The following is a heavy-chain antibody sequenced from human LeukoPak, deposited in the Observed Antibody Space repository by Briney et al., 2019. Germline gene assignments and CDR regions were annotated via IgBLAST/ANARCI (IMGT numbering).Heavy chain of an antibody. J-gene: IGHJ2*01. CDR1: GGSLSSYTYY. Sequence: PSETLSLTCTASGGSLSSYTYYWGWIRQPPGKGLEWIGSIYYTGSTYYNPSLKSRVTISVDTSKNQFSLKLSSVTAADTAVYYCARIPDGYNFNWYFDLWGRGTLVTVSS. CDR3: ARIPDGYNFNWYFDL. D-gene: IGHD5-24*01. CDR2: IYYTGST. V-gene: IGHV4-39*07.